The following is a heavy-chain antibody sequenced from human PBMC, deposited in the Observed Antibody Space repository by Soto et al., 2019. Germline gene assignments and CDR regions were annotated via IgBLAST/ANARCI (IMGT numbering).Heavy chain of an antibody. CDR3: AKNGQPPYYYYGMDV. V-gene: IGHV1-18*01. CDR1: GYTFSRCG. CDR2: ISGYNGDT. Sequence: QGQLVQYGPEAKKPGASVKVSCKASGYTFSRCGISWVRQAPGQGLEWMGWISGYNGDTKYAQKVQGRVTMTIDTSTYTAYMELRSLTSDDTAIYYCAKNGQPPYYYYGMDVWGQGTTVTVSS. J-gene: IGHJ6*02. D-gene: IGHD2-8*01.